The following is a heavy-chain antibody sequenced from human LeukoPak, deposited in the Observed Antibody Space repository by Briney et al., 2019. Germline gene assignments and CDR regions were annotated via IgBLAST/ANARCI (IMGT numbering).Heavy chain of an antibody. V-gene: IGHV3-23*01. CDR2: ISAGSST. CDR3: AKGGSTSPNGINDY. Sequence: GGSLRLSCAASGFTFSSCAMSWVRQAPGKGLEWVSAISAGSSTYYADSVKGRFTISRDNSKNTLYLQMNSLRAEDTAVYYCAKGGSTSPNGINDYWGQGTLVTVSS. CDR1: GFTFSSCA. D-gene: IGHD2-2*01. J-gene: IGHJ4*02.